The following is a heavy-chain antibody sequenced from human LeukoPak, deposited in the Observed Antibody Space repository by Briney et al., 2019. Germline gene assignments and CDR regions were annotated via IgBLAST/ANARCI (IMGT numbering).Heavy chain of an antibody. Sequence: GASVKVSCKASGYTFTSYGISWVRQAPGQGLEWMGWISAYNGNTNYAQKLQGRVTMTTDTSTSTAYMELRSLRSDDTAVYYCARDHVAGIVNYYYYGMDVWGRGTTVTVSS. CDR2: ISAYNGNT. D-gene: IGHD6-19*01. V-gene: IGHV1-18*01. CDR3: ARDHVAGIVNYYYYGMDV. CDR1: GYTFTSYG. J-gene: IGHJ6*02.